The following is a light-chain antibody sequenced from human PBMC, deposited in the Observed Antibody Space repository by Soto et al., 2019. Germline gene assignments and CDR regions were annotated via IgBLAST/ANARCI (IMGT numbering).Light chain of an antibody. CDR3: QQSFSSPPWT. Sequence: ESVLTQSQGTLSLAPGERATLSGRAIQSVSSSYLAWYQQKPGQAPRLLIYGASSRATGIPDRFSGSGSGTDFTLTISSLEPEDSATYYCQQSFSSPPWTFGQGTKVDIK. V-gene: IGKV3-20*01. CDR2: GAS. J-gene: IGKJ1*01. CDR1: QSVSSSY.